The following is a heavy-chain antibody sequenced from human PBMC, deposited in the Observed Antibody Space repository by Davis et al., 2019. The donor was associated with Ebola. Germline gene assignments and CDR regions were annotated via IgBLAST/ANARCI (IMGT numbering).Heavy chain of an antibody. CDR3: ATRPYYYYGMDV. CDR2: IDPSDSYT. CDR1: GYSFTSYL. V-gene: IGHV5-10-1*01. D-gene: IGHD1-1*01. Sequence: GESLKISCKGSGYSFTSYLISRVRQMPGKGLEWMGRIDPSDSYTNYSPSFQGHVTISADKSISTAYLQWSSLKASDTAMYYCATRPYYYYGMDVWGQGSTVTVSS. J-gene: IGHJ6*02.